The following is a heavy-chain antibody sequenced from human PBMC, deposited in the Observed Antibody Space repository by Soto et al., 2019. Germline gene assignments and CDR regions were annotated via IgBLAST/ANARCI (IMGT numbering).Heavy chain of an antibody. D-gene: IGHD3-10*01. CDR3: ATERSYGSGGYYGMDV. CDR2: IYHSGST. J-gene: IGHJ6*02. V-gene: IGHV4-30-2*02. Sequence: SETLSLTCAVSGGSISSGGYSWSWIRQPPGKGLEWIGYIYHSGSTNYNPSLKSRVTISVDTSKNQFSLKLSPVTAADTAVYYCATERSYGSGGYYGMDVGGQETTFTV. CDR1: GGSISSGGYS.